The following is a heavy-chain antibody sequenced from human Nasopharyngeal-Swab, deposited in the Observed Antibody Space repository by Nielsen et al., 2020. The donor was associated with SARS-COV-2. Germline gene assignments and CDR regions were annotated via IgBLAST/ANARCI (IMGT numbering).Heavy chain of an antibody. V-gene: IGHV3-23*01. CDR2: ISGSGGST. CDR3: AKEGGGGNYLYYYYYGMDV. Sequence: WIRQPSGKGLEWVSAISGSGGSTYYADSVKGRFTISRDNSQNTLFLQMNSLRAEDTAVYYCAKEGGGGNYLYYYYYGMDVWGQGTTVTVSS. J-gene: IGHJ6*02. D-gene: IGHD1-26*01.